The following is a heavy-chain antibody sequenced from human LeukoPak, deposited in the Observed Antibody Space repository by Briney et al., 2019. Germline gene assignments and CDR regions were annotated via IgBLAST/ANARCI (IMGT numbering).Heavy chain of an antibody. J-gene: IGHJ4*02. CDR2: IYYSRST. CDR1: GGSISSYY. CDR3: ARGLSLIQLRSLDY. Sequence: SETLSLTCTVSGGSISSYYWSWIRQPPGKGLEWIGYIYYSRSTNYNPSLKSRVTISVDTSKNQFSLKLSSVTAADTAVYYCARGLSLIQLRSLDYWGQGNLVTVSS. D-gene: IGHD5-18*01. V-gene: IGHV4-59*01.